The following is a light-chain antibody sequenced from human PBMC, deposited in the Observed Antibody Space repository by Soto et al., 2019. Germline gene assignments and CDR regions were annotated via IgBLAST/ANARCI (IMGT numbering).Light chain of an antibody. CDR3: QQVNNYPIT. CDR1: QGISSY. Sequence: IQWTQSPSSLSASLSERGTIXCRASQGISSYLAWYQQKPGKAPNLLIYAASTLQSGVPSRFSGSGSGTDFTLTISSLQPEDVATYYCQQVNNYPITFGQGTRLEIK. CDR2: AAS. J-gene: IGKJ5*01. V-gene: IGKV1-9*01.